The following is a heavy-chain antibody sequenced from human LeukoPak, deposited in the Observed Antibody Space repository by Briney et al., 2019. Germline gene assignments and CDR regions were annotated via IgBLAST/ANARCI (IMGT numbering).Heavy chain of an antibody. J-gene: IGHJ4*02. CDR3: AKGVITFGGVIAPLDY. V-gene: IGHV3-23*01. CDR2: ISGSGGST. CDR1: GFTFSSYA. D-gene: IGHD3-16*02. Sequence: GGSLRLSCAASGFTFSSYAMSWVRQAPGKGLEWVSAISGSGGSTYYADSVKGRFTISRDNSKSTLYLQMNSLRAEDTAVYYCAKGVITFGGVIAPLDYWGQGTLVTVSS.